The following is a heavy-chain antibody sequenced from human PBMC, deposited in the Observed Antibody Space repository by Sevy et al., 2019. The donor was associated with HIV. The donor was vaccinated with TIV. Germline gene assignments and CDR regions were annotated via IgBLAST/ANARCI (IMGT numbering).Heavy chain of an antibody. V-gene: IGHV3-7*01. CDR3: ARGGCSGGSCYNYYGMDV. J-gene: IGHJ6*02. Sequence: GGSLRLSCAASGFTFSSYWMSWVRQAPGKGLEWVANIKQDGSEEYYVDCVKGRFTISRDNAKNSLYLQMNSLRAEDTAVYYCARGGCSGGSCYNYYGMDVWGQGTTVTVSS. CDR1: GFTFSSYW. CDR2: IKQDGSEE. D-gene: IGHD2-15*01.